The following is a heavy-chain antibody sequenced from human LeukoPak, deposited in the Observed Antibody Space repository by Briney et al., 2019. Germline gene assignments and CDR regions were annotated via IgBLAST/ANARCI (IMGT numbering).Heavy chain of an antibody. CDR2: FDPEDGET. J-gene: IGHJ6*03. CDR1: GYILAELS. V-gene: IGHV1-24*01. CDR3: ATGSAGNHYYYYYMDV. D-gene: IGHD1-14*01. Sequence: ASVKVSCKVSGYILAELSMHWVRQAPGKGLEWMGGFDPEDGETIYAQKFQGRVTITEDTSTDTAYMELSSLRSEDTAVYYFATGSAGNHYYYYYMDVWGKGTTVTVSS.